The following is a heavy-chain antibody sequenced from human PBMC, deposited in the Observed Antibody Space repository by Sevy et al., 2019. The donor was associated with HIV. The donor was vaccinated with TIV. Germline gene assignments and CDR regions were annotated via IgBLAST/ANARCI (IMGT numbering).Heavy chain of an antibody. CDR3: ARDVAAGDF. V-gene: IGHV3-7*01. CDR2: INEDGTEK. J-gene: IGHJ4*02. Sequence: GGSLRLSCAASGFTFTRYWMTWVRQSPGKGLQWLGNINEDGTEKYYRDSVTGRFTISRDNAKQSLHLQMNSLRVDDTGVYYCARDVAAGDFWGQGTLVTVSS. CDR1: GFTFTRYW. D-gene: IGHD2-21*01.